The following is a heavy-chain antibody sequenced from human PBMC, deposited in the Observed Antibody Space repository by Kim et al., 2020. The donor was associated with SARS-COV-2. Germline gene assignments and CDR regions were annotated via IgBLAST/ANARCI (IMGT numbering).Heavy chain of an antibody. CDR3: AREGNWYFDV. CDR2: TSGSGGTT. CDR1: GFTFRSYA. J-gene: IGHJ2*01. D-gene: IGHD1-26*01. V-gene: IGHV3-23*01. Sequence: GGSLILSCAASGFTFRSYAMNWVRQAPGEGLDWVSATSGSGGTTKYADSVKGRFTMSRDNAKNTLYLQMTSLRAEDTAIYYCAREGNWYFDVWGRGTLVTVSS.